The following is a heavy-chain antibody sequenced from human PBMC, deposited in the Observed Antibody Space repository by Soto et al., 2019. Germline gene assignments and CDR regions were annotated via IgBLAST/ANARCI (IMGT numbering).Heavy chain of an antibody. CDR3: AKSWGGDGYYH. CDR1: GDSLNNGASY. Sequence: PSEALSLTCNVSGDSLNNGASYWTWIRQTPGRGLEWIGHIYHTGSTNYNPSLRSRLTISLDTSKNHFSLTLRSVNAVDTGVYSCAKSWGGDGYYHWGQGTLVPVSS. D-gene: IGHD1-26*01. V-gene: IGHV4-61*03. J-gene: IGHJ4*02. CDR2: IYHTGST.